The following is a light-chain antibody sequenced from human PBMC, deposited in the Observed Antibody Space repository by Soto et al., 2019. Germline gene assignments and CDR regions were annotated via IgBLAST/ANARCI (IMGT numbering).Light chain of an antibody. CDR2: DTS. CDR1: QSVARF. Sequence: EIVLTQSPATLSLSPGERATLSCRASQSVARFLAWYQQKPGQAPRLLIYDTSNRATGIPARFSGSGSGTDFTLTISSLEPEDFAVSYCQQRSNWLTFGGGTKVDIK. V-gene: IGKV3-11*01. CDR3: QQRSNWLT. J-gene: IGKJ4*01.